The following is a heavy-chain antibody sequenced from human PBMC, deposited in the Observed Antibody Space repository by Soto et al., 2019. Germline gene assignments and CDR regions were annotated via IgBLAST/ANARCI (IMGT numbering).Heavy chain of an antibody. D-gene: IGHD6-19*01. CDR2: IIPIFGTA. CDR3: ARERSGSGWYHYGMDV. CDR1: GGTFSSYA. V-gene: IGHV1-69*13. Sequence: ASVKVSCKASGGTFSSYAISWVRQAPGQGLEWMGGIIPIFGTANYAQKFQGRVTITADESTSTAYMELSSLRSEDTAVYYCARERSGSGWYHYGMDVWGQGTTVTVSS. J-gene: IGHJ6*02.